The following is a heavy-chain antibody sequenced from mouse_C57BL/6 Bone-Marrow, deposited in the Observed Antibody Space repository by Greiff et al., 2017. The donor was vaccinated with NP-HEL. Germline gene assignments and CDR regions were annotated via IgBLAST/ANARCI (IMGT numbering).Heavy chain of an antibody. CDR2: TSLGSSTI. CDR3: ARRYRGLYYYAMDY. CDR1: GFTFSDYG. D-gene: IGHD2-12*01. Sequence: EVKLMESGFSLVQPGGSLKLSCAASGFTFSDYGMHWVRQAPEKGLEWVAYTSLGSSTIYYADTVKGRFTISRDNAKNTLFLQMTSLRSEDTAMYYCARRYRGLYYYAMDYWGQGTSVTVSS. J-gene: IGHJ4*01. V-gene: IGHV5-17*01.